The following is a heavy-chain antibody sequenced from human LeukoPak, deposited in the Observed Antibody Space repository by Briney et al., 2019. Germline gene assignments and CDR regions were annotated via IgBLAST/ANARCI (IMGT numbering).Heavy chain of an antibody. Sequence: PSETLSLTCTVSGGSISSYLWSWIRQPPGKGLECIGYIDYTGSTNYNPSLKNRVTISLDTSKNQFSLKLGSVTAADTAVYYCARAGDYGGTILDYWGQGTLVTVSS. D-gene: IGHD4-23*01. J-gene: IGHJ4*02. CDR2: IDYTGST. V-gene: IGHV4-59*01. CDR3: ARAGDYGGTILDY. CDR1: GGSISSYL.